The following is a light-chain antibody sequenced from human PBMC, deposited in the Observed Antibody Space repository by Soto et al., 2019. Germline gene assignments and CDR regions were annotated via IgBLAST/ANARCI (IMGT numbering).Light chain of an antibody. CDR3: QQYSDWPL. Sequence: EIVMTQSPATLSVSPGERATLSCRASQSINNNLAWYQQKPGQAPRLLIYDASTRATGVPARFSGSGSGTDFTLTIRSLQSEDFAVYYCQQYSDWPLFGPGTKVDIK. J-gene: IGKJ3*01. CDR1: QSINNN. CDR2: DAS. V-gene: IGKV3-15*01.